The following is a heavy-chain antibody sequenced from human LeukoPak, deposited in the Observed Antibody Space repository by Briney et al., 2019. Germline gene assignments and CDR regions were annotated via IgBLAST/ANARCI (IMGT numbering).Heavy chain of an antibody. CDR2: IVVGSGNT. CDR3: AAGIGGTIFGVVTWEY. D-gene: IGHD3-3*01. Sequence: GGSLRLSCAASGFTFSSYGMHWVRQARGQRLEWIGWIVVGSGNTNYAQKFQERVTITRDMSTSTAYMELSSLRSEDTAVYYCAAGIGGTIFGVVTWEYWGQGTLVTVSS. J-gene: IGHJ4*02. V-gene: IGHV1-58*02. CDR1: GFTFSSYG.